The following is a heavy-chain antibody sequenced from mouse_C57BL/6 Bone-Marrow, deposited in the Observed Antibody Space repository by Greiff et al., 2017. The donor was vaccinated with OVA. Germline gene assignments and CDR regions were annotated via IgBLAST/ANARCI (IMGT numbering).Heavy chain of an antibody. CDR2: IDPETGGT. V-gene: IGHV1-15*01. Sequence: VQLVESGAELVRPRASVTLSCKASGYTFTDYEMHWVKQTPVHGLEWIGAIDPETGGTAYNQKFKGKAILTADKSSSTAYMELRSLTSEDSAVYYCTRGYSNYYAMDYWGQGTSVTVSS. J-gene: IGHJ4*01. CDR3: TRGYSNYYAMDY. CDR1: GYTFTDYE. D-gene: IGHD2-5*01.